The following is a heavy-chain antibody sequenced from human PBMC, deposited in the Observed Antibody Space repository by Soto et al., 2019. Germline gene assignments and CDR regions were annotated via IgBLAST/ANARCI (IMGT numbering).Heavy chain of an antibody. V-gene: IGHV3-23*01. D-gene: IGHD6-19*01. J-gene: IGHJ4*02. CDR2: ISGRDDST. CDR1: GFSFSTFD. Sequence: PGGSLRLSCEASGFSFSTFDMSWVRQAPGKGLEWVSVISGRDDSTNYADSVKGRFTISRDSSQSMLYLQMNSLAVEDTALYYCVKGGWLDDFGQGTLVTVSS. CDR3: VKGGWLDD.